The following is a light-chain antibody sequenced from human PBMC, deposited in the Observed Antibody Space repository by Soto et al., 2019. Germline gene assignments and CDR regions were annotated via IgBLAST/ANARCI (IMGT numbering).Light chain of an antibody. J-gene: IGLJ1*01. CDR1: SSDVGGYNY. CDR3: CSYAGSYSYV. V-gene: IGLV2-11*01. Sequence: QSALTQPRSVSGSPGQSVTISCTGTSSDVGGYNYVSWYQQHPGKAPKLMIYDVSKRPSGVPDRFSGSKSGNTASLAISGLQAEDEADYLCCSYAGSYSYVFGTGTKLTVL. CDR2: DVS.